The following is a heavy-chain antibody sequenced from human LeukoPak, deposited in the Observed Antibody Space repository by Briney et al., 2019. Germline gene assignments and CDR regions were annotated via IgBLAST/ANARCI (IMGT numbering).Heavy chain of an antibody. V-gene: IGHV3-23*01. CDR2: ISGSGGST. J-gene: IGHJ4*02. CDR3: AKFGQVIAAGGMGDY. Sequence: PGGSLRLSCAASGFTFSSYAMSWVRQAPGKGLEWVSAISGSGGSTYYADSVKGRFTISRDNSKNTLYLQMNSLRAEDTAAYYCAKFGQVIAAGGMGDYWGQGTLVTVSS. D-gene: IGHD6-13*01. CDR1: GFTFSSYA.